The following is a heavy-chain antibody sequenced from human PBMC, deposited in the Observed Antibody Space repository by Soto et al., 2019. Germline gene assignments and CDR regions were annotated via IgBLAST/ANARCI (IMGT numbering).Heavy chain of an antibody. CDR3: ERDHLQYGSGFDY. J-gene: IGHJ4*02. Sequence: XGSLRLSCAASGFPFSAYYMSWVRQAPGKGLEWISYISNTASTIYYADSVKGRFAISRDNAENSLYLQMSSLRAEDTAVYYCERDHLQYGSGFDYWGQGTLVTVSS. CDR1: GFPFSAYY. V-gene: IGHV3-11*01. D-gene: IGHD3-10*01. CDR2: ISNTASTI.